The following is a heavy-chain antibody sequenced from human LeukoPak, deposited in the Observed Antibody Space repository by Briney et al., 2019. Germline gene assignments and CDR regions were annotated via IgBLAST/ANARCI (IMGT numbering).Heavy chain of an antibody. V-gene: IGHV3-66*02. CDR3: ARVTIFGVGDSDY. J-gene: IGHJ4*02. Sequence: PGGSLRLSCAASGFTVSSNYMSWVRQAPGKGLEWVSVIYSGGSTYYADSVKGRFTISRDNSKNTLYLQMNSLRAEDMAVYHCARVTIFGVGDSDYWGQGTLVTVSS. CDR2: IYSGGST. CDR1: GFTVSSNY. D-gene: IGHD3-3*01.